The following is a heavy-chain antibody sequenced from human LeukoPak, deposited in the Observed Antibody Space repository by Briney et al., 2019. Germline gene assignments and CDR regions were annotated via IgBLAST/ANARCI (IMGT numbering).Heavy chain of an antibody. V-gene: IGHV5-10-1*01. CDR3: VRKFYASSGYYYSDTYYFDY. Sequence: GESLKISCKASGYSFTTYWITWVRQMPGKGLEWMGRIDPSDSYTNYSPSFRGHVTISADKSISTAYLQWSSLKASDTAMYYCVRKFYASSGYYYSDTYYFDYWGQGTTVTVSS. J-gene: IGHJ4*02. D-gene: IGHD3-22*01. CDR1: GYSFTTYW. CDR2: IDPSDSYT.